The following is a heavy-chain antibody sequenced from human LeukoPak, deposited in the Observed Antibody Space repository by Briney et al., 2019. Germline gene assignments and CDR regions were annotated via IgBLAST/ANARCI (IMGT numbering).Heavy chain of an antibody. CDR3: AADYLAYCGGDCYSPYYYGMDD. J-gene: IGHJ6*02. CDR1: GFTFTSSA. V-gene: IGHV1-58*02. CDR2: IVVGSGNT. Sequence: SVKVSCKASGFTFTSSAMQWVRQARGQRLEWIGWIVVGSGNTNYAQKFQERVTITRDMSTSTAYMELSSLRSEDTAVYYCAADYLAYCGGDCYSPYYYGMDDWGQGTTVTVSS. D-gene: IGHD2-21*02.